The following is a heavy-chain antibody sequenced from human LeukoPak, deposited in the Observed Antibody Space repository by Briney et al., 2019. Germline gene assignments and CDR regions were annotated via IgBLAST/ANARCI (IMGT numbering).Heavy chain of an antibody. D-gene: IGHD1-14*01. CDR1: GFTFSSDW. CDR2: INPDGSEK. CDR3: ARDRGRNSFDY. J-gene: IGHJ4*02. V-gene: IGHV3-7*01. Sequence: GGSLRLSCAVSGFTFSSDWMIWVRQAPGKGLEWVANINPDGSEKNYVDSVRGRFTISRDNSKNLLYLQLTSLRAEDTALYYCARDRGRNSFDYWGQGTLVSVSS.